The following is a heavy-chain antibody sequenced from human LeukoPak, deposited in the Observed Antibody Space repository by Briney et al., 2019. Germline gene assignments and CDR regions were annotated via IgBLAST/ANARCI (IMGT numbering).Heavy chain of an antibody. CDR3: ARVGSGYDWGYFDY. CDR1: GGSISSGSYY. Sequence: SETLSLTCSVSGGSISSGSYYWRWIRQPPGKGLEYIGYIYYSGSTNYNPSLKSRVTISVDTSNNQFSLKLSSLTAADTAVYYCARVGSGYDWGYFDYWGQGILVSVAS. J-gene: IGHJ4*02. V-gene: IGHV4-61*01. D-gene: IGHD5-12*01. CDR2: IYYSGST.